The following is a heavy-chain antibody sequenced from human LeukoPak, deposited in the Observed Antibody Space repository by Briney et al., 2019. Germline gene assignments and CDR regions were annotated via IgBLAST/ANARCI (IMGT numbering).Heavy chain of an antibody. CDR3: ARDRFAYCSSNSCFDAFDI. Sequence: GGSLRLSCAASGFPFSSYSMNWVRQAPGKGLEWVSYISSSSSTIYYADSVKGRFTISRDNAKNSLYLQMNSLRAEDTAVYYCARDRFAYCSSNSCFDAFDIWGQGTMVTVSS. V-gene: IGHV3-48*01. J-gene: IGHJ3*02. D-gene: IGHD2-2*01. CDR1: GFPFSSYS. CDR2: ISSSSSTI.